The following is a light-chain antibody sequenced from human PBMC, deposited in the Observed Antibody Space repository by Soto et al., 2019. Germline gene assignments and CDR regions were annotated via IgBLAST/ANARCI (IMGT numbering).Light chain of an antibody. CDR1: QSIDGW. J-gene: IGKJ1*01. CDR3: HQYSSYPWT. Sequence: DIQMTQSPSTLSASVGDRVTLTCRASQSIDGWLAWYQQRPGKAPKLLIYKASILESGVPSRFSGSGSGTEFTLTISSLRPDDFATFSCHQYSSYPWTFGQGTKVEIK. V-gene: IGKV1-5*03. CDR2: KAS.